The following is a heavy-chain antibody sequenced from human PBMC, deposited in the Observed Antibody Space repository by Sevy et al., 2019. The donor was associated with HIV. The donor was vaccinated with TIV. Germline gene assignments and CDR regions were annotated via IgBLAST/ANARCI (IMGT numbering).Heavy chain of an antibody. J-gene: IGHJ3*02. V-gene: IGHV3-53*01. D-gene: IGHD3-22*01. CDR2: IYSGDST. Sequence: GGSLRLSCAASGFSVSNSYMSWVRQAPGKGLQWVSVIYSGDSTYYTDSVNGRFTISRDNSKNTLYLQRNSLRAEDTAVYYCARLSVYYYDSSGYYTTGHAFDIWGQGTMVTVSS. CDR1: GFSVSNSY. CDR3: ARLSVYYYDSSGYYTTGHAFDI.